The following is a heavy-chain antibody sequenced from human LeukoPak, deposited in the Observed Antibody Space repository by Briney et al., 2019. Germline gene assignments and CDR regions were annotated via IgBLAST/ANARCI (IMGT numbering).Heavy chain of an antibody. CDR1: GYTFTGYY. CDR2: INPNSGVT. Sequence: GASVKVSCKASGYTFTGYYIHWVRQAPGQGLEWMGWINPNSGVTNYAQKFQGRVTMTRDTSISTAYMELRRLRSDDTAVYYCARDIRASAGEIFYYYMDVWGKGTTVTVSS. J-gene: IGHJ6*03. V-gene: IGHV1-2*02. CDR3: ARDIRASAGEIFYYYMDV. D-gene: IGHD6-13*01.